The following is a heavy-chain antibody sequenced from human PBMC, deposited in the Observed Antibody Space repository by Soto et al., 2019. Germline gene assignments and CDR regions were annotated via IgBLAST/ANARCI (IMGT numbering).Heavy chain of an antibody. V-gene: IGHV3-23*01. J-gene: IGHJ4*02. CDR1: GFTFSSYA. CDR3: AKNRGSAWLPDY. Sequence: GGSLRLSCAASGFTFSSYAMSWVRQAPGKGLEWVSAISGSGGSKYYADSVKGRFTISRDNSKNMLFLQMNSLRAEDTAVYYCAKNRGSAWLPDYWGQGTLVTVSS. D-gene: IGHD6-19*01. CDR2: ISGSGGSK.